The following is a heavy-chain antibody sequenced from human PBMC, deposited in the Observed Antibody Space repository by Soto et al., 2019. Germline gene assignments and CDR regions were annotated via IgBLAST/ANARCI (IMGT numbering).Heavy chain of an antibody. D-gene: IGHD3-9*01. J-gene: IGHJ6*02. V-gene: IGHV4-59*08. CDR3: ARQGYYDILTGHNYYYYGMDV. CDR1: GDSISTYY. CDR2: VHYSGAT. Sequence: PSETLSLTCTVSGDSISTYYWSWIRQPPGKGLEWIGYVHYSGATDYNPALKSRVTISVATSKNQFSLKLSSVTAADTAVYYCARQGYYDILTGHNYYYYGMDVWGQGTTVTVSS.